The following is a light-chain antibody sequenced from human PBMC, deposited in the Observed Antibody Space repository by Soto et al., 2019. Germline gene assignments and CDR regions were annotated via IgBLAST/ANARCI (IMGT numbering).Light chain of an antibody. CDR3: QQSFSTPYT. V-gene: IGKV1-39*01. J-gene: IGKJ2*01. CDR2: SAS. CDR1: QTINKN. Sequence: DIHMTQAPSSLSASVGDSVTITCRASQTINKNLNWYHQKPGQAPNLLIYSASDFQSGVPSRFSGSGSGTEFTLTISGLQPEDFATYYCQQSFSTPYTFGQVTDLQI.